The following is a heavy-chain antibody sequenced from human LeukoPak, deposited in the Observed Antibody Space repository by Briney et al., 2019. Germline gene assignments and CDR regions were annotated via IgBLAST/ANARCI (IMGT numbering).Heavy chain of an antibody. CDR1: GYSINNYW. CDR2: IYPADSDI. Sequence: GESLKISCKGSGYSINNYWIAWVRQLPGKGLEWMGIIYPADSDIRYSPSFQGQVTISADKSISTAYLQWNSLRASDTAMYYCARQEYCSGASCYTWFDPWGQGTLVTVSS. CDR3: ARQEYCSGASCYTWFDP. J-gene: IGHJ5*02. D-gene: IGHD2-15*01. V-gene: IGHV5-51*01.